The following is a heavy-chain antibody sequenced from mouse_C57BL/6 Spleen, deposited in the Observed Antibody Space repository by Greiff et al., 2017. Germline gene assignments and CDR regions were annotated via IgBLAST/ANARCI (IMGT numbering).Heavy chain of an antibody. CDR1: GYTFTSYW. CDR2: IDPYDSYT. Sequence: QVQLQQPGAELVMPGASVKLSCKASGYTFTSYWMHWVKQRPGQSLEWIGAIDPYDSYTNYNQKFKGKSTLTVDQSSSTAYMPLHSLTSEDSAVYYGVRSRNEDLGSSRYLDVWGKGTTVTVSA. D-gene: IGHD1-1*01. CDR3: VRSRNEDLGSSRYLDV. V-gene: IGHV1-69*01. J-gene: IGHJ1*03.